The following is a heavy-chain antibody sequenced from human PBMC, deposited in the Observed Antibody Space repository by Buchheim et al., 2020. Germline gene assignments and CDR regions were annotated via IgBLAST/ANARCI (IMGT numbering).Heavy chain of an antibody. Sequence: EVQLVESGGGLVQPGGSLRLSCVASGFTFSSYAMNWVRQAPGKGLEWVSVIRGSDGGTYYAGSVKGRFTISRDNSKNTLYLQMNSLRAEDTAVYYCAKGYRDGYNPFDYWGRGTL. J-gene: IGHJ4*02. D-gene: IGHD5-24*01. V-gene: IGHV3-23*04. CDR1: GFTFSSYA. CDR2: IRGSDGGT. CDR3: AKGYRDGYNPFDY.